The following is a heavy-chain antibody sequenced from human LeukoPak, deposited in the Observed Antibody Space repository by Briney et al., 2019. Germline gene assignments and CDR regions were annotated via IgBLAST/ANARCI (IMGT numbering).Heavy chain of an antibody. Sequence: KPSETLSLTCSVSDGSINSYYWNWIRRPPGKGLEWIGYIYYNGNTNYSPSLKSRVTMSVDTSNNLFSLKVSSVTAADTAVYYCARGRSNYYGMDVWGQGTTVTVSS. V-gene: IGHV4-59*01. J-gene: IGHJ6*02. CDR3: ARGRSNYYGMDV. CDR1: DGSINSYY. D-gene: IGHD1-26*01. CDR2: IYYNGNT.